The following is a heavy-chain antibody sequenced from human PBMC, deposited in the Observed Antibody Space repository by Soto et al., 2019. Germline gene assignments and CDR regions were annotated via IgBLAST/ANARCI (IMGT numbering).Heavy chain of an antibody. D-gene: IGHD6-13*01. Sequence: SLTCTVSGGSISSYYWSWIRQPPGKGLEWIGYIYYSGSTNYNPSLKSRVTISVDTSKNQFSLKLSSVTAADTAVYYCARVVGSSWFFYFDYWGQGTLVTVSS. J-gene: IGHJ4*02. CDR1: GGSISSYY. CDR2: IYYSGST. CDR3: ARVVGSSWFFYFDY. V-gene: IGHV4-59*01.